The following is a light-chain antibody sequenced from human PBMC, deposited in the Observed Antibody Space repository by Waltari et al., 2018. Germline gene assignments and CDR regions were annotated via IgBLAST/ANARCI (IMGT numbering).Light chain of an antibody. Sequence: EIVLTQSPATLSLSPGERATLSFRASQSVSSYLGWYQQKPGQAPRLLIYEASNRATGIPARFSGSGSVTDFTLTISSLEPEDFAVYYCQHRIDWPHTFGQGTKLEIK. CDR1: QSVSSY. J-gene: IGKJ2*01. CDR2: EAS. V-gene: IGKV3-11*01. CDR3: QHRIDWPHT.